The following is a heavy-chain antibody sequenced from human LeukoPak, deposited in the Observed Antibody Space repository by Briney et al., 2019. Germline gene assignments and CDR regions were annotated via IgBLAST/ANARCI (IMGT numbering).Heavy chain of an antibody. CDR2: IYYSGST. D-gene: IGHD5-18*01. V-gene: IGHV4-30-4*01. J-gene: IGHJ4*02. CDR1: GGSISSGDYY. CDR3: ARDHRGYSYGPVHYYFDY. Sequence: SETLFLTCTVSGGSISSGDYYWGWIRQPPGKGLEWIGYIYYSGSTYYNPSLKSRVTISVDTSKNQFSLKLSSVTAADTAVYYCARDHRGYSYGPVHYYFDYWGQGTLVTVSS.